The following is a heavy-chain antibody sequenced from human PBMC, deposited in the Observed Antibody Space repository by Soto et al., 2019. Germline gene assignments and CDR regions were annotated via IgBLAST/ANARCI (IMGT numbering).Heavy chain of an antibody. CDR2: IYYSGST. CDR1: VGSISSSSYY. Sequence: SENPAITCTFSVGSISSSSYYWGWIRQPPWKGLEWIGSIYYSGSTYYNPSLKSRVTISVDTSKNQFSLKLSSVTAADTAVYYCARGREAWVAGTALQYRIDVGG. D-gene: IGHD6-19*01. J-gene: IGHJ6*01. V-gene: IGHV4-39*01. CDR3: ARGREAWVAGTALQYRIDV.